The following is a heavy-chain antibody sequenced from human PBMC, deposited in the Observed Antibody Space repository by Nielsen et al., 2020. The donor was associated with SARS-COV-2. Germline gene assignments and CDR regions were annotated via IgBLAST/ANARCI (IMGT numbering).Heavy chain of an antibody. Sequence: GGSLRLSCAASGFTFSSYAMSWVRQAPGKGLEWVAVISYDGSNKYYADSVKGRFTISRDNSKNTLYLQMNSLRAEDTAVYYCAKGSMIARAFDIWGQGTMVTVSS. CDR2: ISYDGSNK. CDR1: GFTFSSYA. V-gene: IGHV3-30*18. D-gene: IGHD3-22*01. J-gene: IGHJ3*02. CDR3: AKGSMIARAFDI.